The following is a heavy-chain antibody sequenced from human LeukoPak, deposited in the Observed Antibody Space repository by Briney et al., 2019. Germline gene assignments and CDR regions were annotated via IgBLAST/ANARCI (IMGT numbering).Heavy chain of an antibody. CDR1: GYSITNYA. CDR3: ATGGGYRFAY. D-gene: IGHD6-25*01. V-gene: IGHV7-4-1*02. Sequence: ASVKVSCKASGYSITNYAILWVRQAPGQGLEWMGWINTNTEKSTYAPGFTGRYVFTLDSSVNTAYLQISSLKAEDTALYYCATGGGYRFAYWGQGTLVTVSS. CDR2: INTNTEKS. J-gene: IGHJ4*02.